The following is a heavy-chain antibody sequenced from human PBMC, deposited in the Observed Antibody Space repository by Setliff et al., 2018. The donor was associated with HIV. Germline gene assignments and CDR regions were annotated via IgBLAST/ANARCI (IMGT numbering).Heavy chain of an antibody. J-gene: IGHJ4*02. D-gene: IGHD4-17*01. CDR3: ARDQTSNGDFDY. CDR1: GDPIFIGGYY. V-gene: IGHV4-31*03. CDR2: IYYSGST. Sequence: KPSETLSLTCTVSGDPIFIGGYYWSWVRQHPGKGLEWIGYIYYSGSTYYNPSLKSRVTISVDTSKNQFSLKLSSVTAADTAVYYCARDQTSNGDFDYWGQGTLVTVS.